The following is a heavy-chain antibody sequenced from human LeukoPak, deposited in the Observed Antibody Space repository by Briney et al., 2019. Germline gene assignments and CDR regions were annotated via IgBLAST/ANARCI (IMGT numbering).Heavy chain of an antibody. CDR2: INHRGDT. V-gene: IGHV4-34*01. CDR1: GGSFSSYY. Sequence: KPSETPSLTCAVYGGSFSSYYWSWIRQSPGKGLEWIAEINHRGDTNYNPSVKSRVTISVDTSKNQFSLKVTSLTAADTAVYYCARGPTISETGYFDYWGQGTLVTVSS. D-gene: IGHD1-1*01. CDR3: ARGPTISETGYFDY. J-gene: IGHJ4*03.